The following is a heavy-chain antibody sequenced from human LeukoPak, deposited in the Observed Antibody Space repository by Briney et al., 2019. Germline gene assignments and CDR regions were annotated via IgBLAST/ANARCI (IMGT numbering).Heavy chain of an antibody. D-gene: IGHD3-22*01. CDR2: IYYSGST. V-gene: IGHV4-31*01. CDR1: GCTISSGGYY. J-gene: IGHJ4*02. CDR3: ARAPMIRGYFDY. Sequence: SETLSLTCTVSGCTISSGGYYWSWIRQHPGKGLEWIGYIYYSGSTYYNPSLKSPVPISVDTSKTPLSLKLSSVTAAATAVYYCARAPMIRGYFDYWGQGTLVTVYS.